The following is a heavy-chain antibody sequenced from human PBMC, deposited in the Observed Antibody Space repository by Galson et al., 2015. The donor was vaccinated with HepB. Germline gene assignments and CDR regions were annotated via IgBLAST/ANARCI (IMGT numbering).Heavy chain of an antibody. CDR3: ARPSRARWTHDAFDI. D-gene: IGHD2-2*01. CDR1: GFTFSDYS. Sequence: SLRLSCAASGFTFSDYSMTWVRRAPGKGLKWVSSISSSSDFIYYADSVKGRFTISRDNAKNSLFLQMNSLRAEDTAVYYCARPSRARWTHDAFDIWGQGTMVTVSS. V-gene: IGHV3-21*01. J-gene: IGHJ3*02. CDR2: ISSSSDFI.